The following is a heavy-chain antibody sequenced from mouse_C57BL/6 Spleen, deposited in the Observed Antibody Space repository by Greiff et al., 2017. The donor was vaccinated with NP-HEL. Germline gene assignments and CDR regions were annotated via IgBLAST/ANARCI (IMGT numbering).Heavy chain of an antibody. CDR3: AREGTGDY. Sequence: ESGPGLVKPSQSLSLTCSVTGYSITSGYYWNWIRQFPGNKLEWMGYISYDGSNNYNPSLKNRISITRDTSKNQFFLKLNSVTTEDTATYYCAREGTGDYWGQGTTLTVSS. D-gene: IGHD3-3*01. CDR1: GYSITSGYY. J-gene: IGHJ2*01. CDR2: ISYDGSN. V-gene: IGHV3-6*01.